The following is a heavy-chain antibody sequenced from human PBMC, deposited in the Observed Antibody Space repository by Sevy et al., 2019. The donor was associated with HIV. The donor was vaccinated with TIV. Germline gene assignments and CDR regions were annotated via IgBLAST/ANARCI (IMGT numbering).Heavy chain of an antibody. D-gene: IGHD2-15*01. J-gene: IGHJ6*02. V-gene: IGHV3-53*01. CDR1: GFTVSSNY. CDR2: IYSGGST. Sequence: GGSLRLSCAASGFTVSSNYMSWVRQAPGKGLEWVSVIYSGGSTYYADSVKGRFTISRDNSKNTLYLQMNSLRAEDTAVYYCARANCSGGSCYYYYGMEVWGQGTTVTVSS. CDR3: ARANCSGGSCYYYYGMEV.